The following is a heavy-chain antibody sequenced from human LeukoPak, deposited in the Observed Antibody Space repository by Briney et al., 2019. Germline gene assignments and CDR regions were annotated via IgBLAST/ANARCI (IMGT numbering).Heavy chain of an antibody. J-gene: IGHJ4*02. CDR3: ARELPVWGSYRYFGY. Sequence: ASVKVSCKASGYTFTSCDINWVRQATGQGLEWMGWMNPNSGNTGYAQKFQGRVTMTRNTSISTAYMELSSLRSEDTAVYYCARELPVWGSYRYFGYWGQGTVVTVSS. V-gene: IGHV1-8*01. D-gene: IGHD3-16*02. CDR2: MNPNSGNT. CDR1: GYTFTSCD.